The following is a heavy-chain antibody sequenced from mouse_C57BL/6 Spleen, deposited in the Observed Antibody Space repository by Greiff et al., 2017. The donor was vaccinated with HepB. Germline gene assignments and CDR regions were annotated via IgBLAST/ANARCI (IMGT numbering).Heavy chain of an antibody. D-gene: IGHD3-2*02. V-gene: IGHV7-1*01. CDR2: SRNKANDYTT. CDR1: GFTFSDFY. CDR3: ARDAEARRGYFDV. Sequence: EVKLEESGGGLVQSGRSLRLSCATSGFTFSDFYMEWVRQAPGKGLEWIAASRNKANDYTTEYSASVKGRFIVSRDTSQSILYLQMNALRAEDTAIYYCARDAEARRGYFDVWGTGTTVTVSS. J-gene: IGHJ1*03.